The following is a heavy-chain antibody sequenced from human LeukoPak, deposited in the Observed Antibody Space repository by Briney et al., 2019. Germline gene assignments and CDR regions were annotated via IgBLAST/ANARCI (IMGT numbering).Heavy chain of an antibody. CDR1: GGSISSYY. D-gene: IGHD6-13*01. Sequence: SETLSLTCTVSGGSISSYYWSWIRQPPGKGLEWIGYIYYSGSANYNPSLKSRVSISVDTSKNQFSLKLSSVTAADTAVYYCARTTEAHSWRTRYYDYYMDVWGKGTTVTVSS. J-gene: IGHJ6*03. CDR3: ARTTEAHSWRTRYYDYYMDV. V-gene: IGHV4-59*01. CDR2: IYYSGSA.